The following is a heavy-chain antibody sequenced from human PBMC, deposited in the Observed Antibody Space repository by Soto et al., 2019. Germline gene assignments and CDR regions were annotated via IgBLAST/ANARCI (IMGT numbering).Heavy chain of an antibody. Sequence: EASVKVSCKASGYTFTSYAMHWVRQAPGQRLEWMGWISAYNGNTNYAQKLQGRVTMTTDTSTSTAYMELRSLRSDDTAVYYCARESYGDSPAWGRGTLVTVSS. CDR3: ARESYGDSPA. CDR1: GYTFTSYA. V-gene: IGHV1-18*01. D-gene: IGHD4-17*01. J-gene: IGHJ4*02. CDR2: ISAYNGNT.